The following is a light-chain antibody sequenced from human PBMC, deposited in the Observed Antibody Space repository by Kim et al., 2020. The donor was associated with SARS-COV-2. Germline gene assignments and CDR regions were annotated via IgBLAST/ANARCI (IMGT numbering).Light chain of an antibody. CDR1: QSVSSSY. CDR3: QQYGSSPYT. Sequence: DIVLTQSPGTLSLSPGERATLSCRASQSVSSSYLAWYKQKPGQAPRLLIYGASSRATGIPDRFSGSGSGTDFTLTISRLEPEDFAVYYCQQYGSSPYTFGQGNKLEI. V-gene: IGKV3-20*01. CDR2: GAS. J-gene: IGKJ2*01.